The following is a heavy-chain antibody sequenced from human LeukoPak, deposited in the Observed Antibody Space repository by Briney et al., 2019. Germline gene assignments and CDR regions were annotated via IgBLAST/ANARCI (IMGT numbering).Heavy chain of an antibody. V-gene: IGHV1-69*13. D-gene: IGHD2-15*01. CDR1: GGTFSGYA. CDR3: ARDSGRYCSGGSCYGTTELNY. Sequence: SVKVSCKASGGTFSGYAISWVRQAPGQGLEWMGGIIPIFGTANYAQKFQGRVTITADESTSTAYMELSSLRSEDTAVYYCARDSGRYCSGGSCYGTTELNYWGQGTLVTVSS. J-gene: IGHJ4*02. CDR2: IIPIFGTA.